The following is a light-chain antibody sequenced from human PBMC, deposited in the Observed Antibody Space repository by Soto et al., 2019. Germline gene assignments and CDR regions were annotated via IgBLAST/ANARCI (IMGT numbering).Light chain of an antibody. CDR1: ETISTF. J-gene: IGKJ5*01. Sequence: IQLTQSPSSLSASVGDRVTMTFRESETISTFLNWYQHKPGKAPRLLISAAARLQSGVPPRFSGSGSGTEFTLTINSLRPEDFASYYCQQSYSSSPITFGPGTRLEI. CDR2: AAA. CDR3: QQSYSSSPIT. V-gene: IGKV1-39*01.